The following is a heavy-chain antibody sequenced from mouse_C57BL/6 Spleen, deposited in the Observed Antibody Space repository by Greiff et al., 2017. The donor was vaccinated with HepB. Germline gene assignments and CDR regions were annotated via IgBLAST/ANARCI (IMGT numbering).Heavy chain of an antibody. J-gene: IGHJ4*01. V-gene: IGHV5-17*01. Sequence: EVMLVESGGGLVKPGGSLKLSCAASGFTFSDYGMHWVRQAPEKGLEWVAYISSGSSTIYYADTVKGRFTISRDNAKNTLFLQMTSLRSEDTAMYYCAKGGSRPTPYAMDYWGQGTSVTVSS. CDR1: GFTFSDYG. CDR3: AKGGSRPTPYAMDY. CDR2: ISSGSSTI. D-gene: IGHD6-1*01.